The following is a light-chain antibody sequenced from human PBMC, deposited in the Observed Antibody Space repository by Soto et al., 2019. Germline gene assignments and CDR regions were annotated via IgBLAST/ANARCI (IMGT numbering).Light chain of an antibody. CDR3: QSYYSRLSAPYV. Sequence: SSSNIGAGYDVHWYQQLPGTAPKLLIYGNSTRPSGVPGRFSGAKSGTSASLAMTGLQAEYDADYNCQSYYSRLSAPYVVGTVTKVTVL. J-gene: IGLJ1*01. V-gene: IGLV1-40*01. CDR2: GNS. CDR1: SSNIGAGYD.